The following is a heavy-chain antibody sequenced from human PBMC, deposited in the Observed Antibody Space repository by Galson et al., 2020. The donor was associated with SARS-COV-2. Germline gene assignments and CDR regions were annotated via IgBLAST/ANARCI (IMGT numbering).Heavy chain of an antibody. D-gene: IGHD3-22*01. CDR3: AKDSMIVVSYFQH. Sequence: TGGSLRLSCAASGFTFSSYAMSWVRQAPGKGLEWVSAISGSGGSTYYADSVKGRFTISRDNSKNTLYLQMNSLRAEDTAVYYCAKDSMIVVSYFQHWGQGTLVTFSS. CDR1: GFTFSSYA. J-gene: IGHJ1*01. CDR2: ISGSGGST. V-gene: IGHV3-23*01.